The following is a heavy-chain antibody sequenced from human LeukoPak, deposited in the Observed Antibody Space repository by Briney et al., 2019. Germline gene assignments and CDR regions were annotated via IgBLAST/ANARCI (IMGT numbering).Heavy chain of an antibody. V-gene: IGHV4-39*07. CDR1: GGSISGSDYY. J-gene: IGHJ4*02. Sequence: PSETLSLTCTVSGGSISGSDYYWTWIRQPPGKGLEWIASIYYSGNTLYNPSLKSRVTISVDTSKNQFSLKLSSVTAADTAVYYCARGKSDYYDSSGYYPYWGQGTLVTVSP. D-gene: IGHD3-22*01. CDR2: IYYSGNT. CDR3: ARGKSDYYDSSGYYPY.